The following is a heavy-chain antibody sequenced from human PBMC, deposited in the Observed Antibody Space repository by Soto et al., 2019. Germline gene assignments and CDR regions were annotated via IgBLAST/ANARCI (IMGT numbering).Heavy chain of an antibody. D-gene: IGHD3-22*01. CDR1: GFTFSSYG. V-gene: IGHV3-33*01. CDR2: IWYDGSNK. Sequence: GGSLRLSCAASGFTFSSYGMHWVRQAPGKGLEWVAVIWYDGSNKYYADSVKGRFTISRDNSKNTLYLQMNSLRAEDTAVYYCARDSDYYDSSGYYLFDYWGRGTLVTVSS. CDR3: ARDSDYYDSSGYYLFDY. J-gene: IGHJ4*02.